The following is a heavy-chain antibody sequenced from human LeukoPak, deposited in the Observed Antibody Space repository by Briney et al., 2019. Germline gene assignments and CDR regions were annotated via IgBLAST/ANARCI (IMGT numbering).Heavy chain of an antibody. CDR3: ARQYFGVWGSYAPYYFDY. V-gene: IGHV4-39*01. Sequence: SETLSLTCSVSGGSISSSSYYWGWIRQPPGKGLEWIGSIYYSGSTCYNPSLKSRVTISVDTSKNQFSLKLSSVTAADTAVYYCARQYFGVWGSYAPYYFDYWGQGTLVTVSS. D-gene: IGHD3-16*01. CDR1: GGSISSSSYY. J-gene: IGHJ4*02. CDR2: IYYSGST.